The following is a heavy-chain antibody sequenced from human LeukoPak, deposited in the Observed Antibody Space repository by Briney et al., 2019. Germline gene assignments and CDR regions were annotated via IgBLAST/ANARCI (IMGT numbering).Heavy chain of an antibody. J-gene: IGHJ4*02. Sequence: PSETLSLTCTVSGXSISSRSYYWGWIRQPPGRGLAWIGSIYYSGITYYNPSLKSRVTISVDTSKNQFSLKLSSVTAADTAVYYCARVGVVFDYWGQGTLVTVSS. CDR1: GXSISSRSYY. D-gene: IGHD3-16*01. CDR2: IYYSGIT. CDR3: ARVGVVFDY. V-gene: IGHV4-39*01.